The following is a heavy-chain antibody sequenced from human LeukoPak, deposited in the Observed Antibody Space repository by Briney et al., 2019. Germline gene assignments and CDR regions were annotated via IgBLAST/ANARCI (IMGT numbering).Heavy chain of an antibody. CDR3: ARDSGGILDYFDY. J-gene: IGHJ4*02. D-gene: IGHD1-26*01. CDR1: GFTFSDYY. CDR2: ISSSGSTI. Sequence: GGSLRLSCAASGFTFSDYYMSWIRQAPGKGLEWVSYISSSGSTIYHADSVKGRFTISRDNAKNSLYLQTNSLRAEDTAVYYCARDSGGILDYFDYWGQGTLVTVSS. V-gene: IGHV3-11*01.